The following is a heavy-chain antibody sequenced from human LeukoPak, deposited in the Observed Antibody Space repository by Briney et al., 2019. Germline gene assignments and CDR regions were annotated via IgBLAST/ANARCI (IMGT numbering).Heavy chain of an antibody. V-gene: IGHV4-39*07. CDR3: ARDLIAGGSFQDAFDI. CDR2: IYYSGST. Sequence: SETLSLTCTVSDGSINTLSYFWGWIRQPPGKGLEWIGNIYYSGSTYYNPSLKSRVTMSIDTSTNQFSLRLNSVTAADTAVYYCARDLIAGGSFQDAFDIWGQGTMVTVFS. J-gene: IGHJ3*02. D-gene: IGHD1-26*01. CDR1: DGSINTLSYF.